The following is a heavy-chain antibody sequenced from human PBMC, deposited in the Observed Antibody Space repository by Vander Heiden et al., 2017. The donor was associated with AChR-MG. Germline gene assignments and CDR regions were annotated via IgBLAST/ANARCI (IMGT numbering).Heavy chain of an antibody. CDR3: ARALVGITMVRGGGHWFDP. V-gene: IGHV4-59*01. Sequence: QVQLQESGPGLVKPSETLSLTCTVAGGSISSYYWSWIRQPPGKGLEWIGYIYYSGSTNYNPSLKSRVTISVDTSKNQFSLKLSSVTAADTAVYYWARALVGITMVRGGGHWFDPWGQGTLVTVSS. CDR1: GGSISSYY. J-gene: IGHJ5*02. D-gene: IGHD3-10*01. CDR2: IYYSGST.